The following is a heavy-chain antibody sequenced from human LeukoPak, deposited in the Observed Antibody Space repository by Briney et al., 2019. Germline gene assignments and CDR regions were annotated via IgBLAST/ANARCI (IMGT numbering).Heavy chain of an antibody. CDR3: ARNSRYSFDI. CDR1: RFTFSSYA. CDR2: IKSDGSEK. D-gene: IGHD4-11*01. V-gene: IGHV3-7*04. Sequence: GGSLRLSCAASRFTFSSYAMSWVRQAPGKGLEWVAHIKSDGSEKYYVDSVKGRFTISRDNAKNSLYLPMNSLRAEDTAVYYCARNSRYSFDIWGQGTMVTVSS. J-gene: IGHJ3*02.